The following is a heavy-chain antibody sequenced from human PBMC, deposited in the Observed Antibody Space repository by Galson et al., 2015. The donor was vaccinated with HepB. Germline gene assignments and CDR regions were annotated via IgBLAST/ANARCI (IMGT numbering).Heavy chain of an antibody. J-gene: IGHJ6*02. D-gene: IGHD3-16*01. CDR1: SGSISSYW. CDR2: ISYTGST. V-gene: IGHV4-59*01. CDR3: AGGDRGSYYYYYGMEI. Sequence: LSLTCTVSSGSISSYWWTWIRQPPGKGLEWIGYISYTGSTNYNPSLKSRVTISVDKNQFSLKLTSVTAADTAVHYCAGGDRGSYYYYYGMEIWGQGTTVTVSS.